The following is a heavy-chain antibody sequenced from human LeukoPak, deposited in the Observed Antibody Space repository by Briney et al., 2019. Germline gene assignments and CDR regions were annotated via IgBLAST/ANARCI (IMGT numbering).Heavy chain of an antibody. CDR3: ARDKEYSSSPGDY. Sequence: SETLSLTCTVSGGSISNYYWSWIRQPPGKGLEWIGYISYSGSTDYNPSLRSRVDISVDTSKNQLSLRLTSVTAADTAVYYCARDKEYSSSPGDYWGQGTLVTVSS. CDR1: GGSISNYY. V-gene: IGHV4-59*01. CDR2: ISYSGST. J-gene: IGHJ4*02. D-gene: IGHD6-6*01.